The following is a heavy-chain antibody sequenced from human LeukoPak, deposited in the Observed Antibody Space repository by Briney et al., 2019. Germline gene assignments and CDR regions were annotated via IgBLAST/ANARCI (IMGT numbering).Heavy chain of an antibody. CDR3: AKETIAAAGNNWFDP. CDR1: GFTFSSYA. D-gene: IGHD6-13*01. V-gene: IGHV3-30-3*01. CDR2: ISYDGSNK. Sequence: PGGSLRLSCAASGFTFSSYAVHWVRQAPGKGLEWVAVISYDGSNKYYADSVKGRFTISRDNSKNTLYLQMNSLRAEDTAVYYCAKETIAAAGNNWFDPWGQGTLVTVSS. J-gene: IGHJ5*02.